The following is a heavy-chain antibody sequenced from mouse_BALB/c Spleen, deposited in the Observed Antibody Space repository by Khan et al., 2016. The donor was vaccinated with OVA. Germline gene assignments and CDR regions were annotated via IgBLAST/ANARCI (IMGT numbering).Heavy chain of an antibody. CDR3: ERQAVDENYYLEAMDF. V-gene: IGHV5-9-3*01. CDR2: INSGGSFT. CDR1: GFTFSRYA. J-gene: IGHJ4*01. D-gene: IGHD1-1*01. Sequence: EVELVESGGGLVKPGGSLKLSCAASGFTFSRYAMSWVRQTPEQRLEWVATINSGGSFTYYPDSVTGRFTISRAKAKNTLFLQMISLRSDATAMYYGERQAVDENYYLEAMDFWGQGTSVTVSS.